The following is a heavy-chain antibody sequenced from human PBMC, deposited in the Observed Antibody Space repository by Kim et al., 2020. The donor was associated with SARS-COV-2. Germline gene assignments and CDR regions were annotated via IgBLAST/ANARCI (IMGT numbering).Heavy chain of an antibody. CDR3: AKGAGDYPPIVRGYYYGIEV. CDR1: GFTFTSYA. D-gene: IGHD4-17*01. J-gene: IGHJ6*02. CDR2: ISGSGGST. V-gene: IGHV3-23*01. Sequence: GGSLRLSCAASGFTFTSYAMSWVRQAPGKGLEWVSAISGSGGSTYYADSVKGRFTISRDNSKNTLYLQMNSLRAEDTAVYYCAKGAGDYPPIVRGYYYGIEVWGQGNTGTVSS.